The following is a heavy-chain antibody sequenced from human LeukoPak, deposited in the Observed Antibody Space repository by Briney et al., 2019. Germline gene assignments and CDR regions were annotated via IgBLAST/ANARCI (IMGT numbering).Heavy chain of an antibody. CDR2: IFSDRSDK. D-gene: IGHD1-26*01. J-gene: IGHJ4*02. V-gene: IGHV3-30*04. Sequence: GGSLRLSCVASGFTFSRYAMHWVRRAPGKGLEWVSDIFSDRSDKFYADSVRGRFTISRDDSKNTLYLQISSLRVEDTALYYCARNNADRNMGNALDYWGKGPIVPVS. CDR1: GFTFSRYA. CDR3: ARNNADRNMGNALDY.